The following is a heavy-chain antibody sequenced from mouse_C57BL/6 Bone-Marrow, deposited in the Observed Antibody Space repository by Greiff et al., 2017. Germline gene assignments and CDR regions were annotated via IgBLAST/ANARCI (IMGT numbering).Heavy chain of an antibody. CDR1: GFTFSDYG. D-gene: IGHD2-4*01. J-gene: IGHJ4*01. CDR2: ISSGSSTI. CDR3: ARPDYYYAMDY. Sequence: EVKLVESGGGLVKPGGSLKLSCAASGFTFSDYGMHWVRQAPEKGLEWVAYISSGSSTIYYADTVKGRFTISRDKAKNTMFLQMTSLRSEDMAMYYCARPDYYYAMDYWGQGTSVTVSS. V-gene: IGHV5-17*01.